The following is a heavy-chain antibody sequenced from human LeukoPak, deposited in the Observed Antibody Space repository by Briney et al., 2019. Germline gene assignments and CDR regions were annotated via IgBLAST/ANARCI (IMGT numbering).Heavy chain of an antibody. CDR1: GYTFTSDY. Sequence: GASVKVSCKASGYTFTSDYMHWVRQAPGQGLEWLGIIDPSGGSTRYAQKFQGRVTMTRDTSTSTVYMELSSLRSEDTAVYYCARDLDIVVVPAARGFDYWGQGTLVTVSS. CDR2: IDPSGGST. CDR3: ARDLDIVVVPAARGFDY. V-gene: IGHV1-46*01. D-gene: IGHD2-2*03. J-gene: IGHJ4*02.